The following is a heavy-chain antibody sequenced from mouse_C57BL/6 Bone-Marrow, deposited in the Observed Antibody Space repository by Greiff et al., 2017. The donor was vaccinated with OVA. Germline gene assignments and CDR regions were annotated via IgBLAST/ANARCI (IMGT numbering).Heavy chain of an antibody. CDR3: ARGGNYYGSRPLDY. V-gene: IGHV1-50*01. Sequence: VQLQQPGAELVKPGASVKLSCKASGYTFTSYWMQWVKQRPGQGLEWIGEIDPSDSYTNYNQKFKGKATLTVDTSSSTAYMQLSSLTSEDSAVYYCARGGNYYGSRPLDYWGQGTTLTVSS. J-gene: IGHJ2*01. CDR2: IDPSDSYT. CDR1: GYTFTSYW. D-gene: IGHD1-1*01.